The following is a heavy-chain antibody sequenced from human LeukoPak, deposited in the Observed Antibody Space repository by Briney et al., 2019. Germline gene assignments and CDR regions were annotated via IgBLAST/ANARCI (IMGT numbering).Heavy chain of an antibody. V-gene: IGHV3-23*01. Sequence: GGSLRLSCAASGFTFSSYAMSWVRQAPGKGLEWVSAISGSGGSTYYADSVKGRFTISRDNSKNTLYLQMNSLRAEDTAVYYCAKIRFLEWLLYSYFDYWGQGTPVTVSS. D-gene: IGHD3-3*01. CDR1: GFTFSSYA. CDR2: ISGSGGST. CDR3: AKIRFLEWLLYSYFDY. J-gene: IGHJ4*02.